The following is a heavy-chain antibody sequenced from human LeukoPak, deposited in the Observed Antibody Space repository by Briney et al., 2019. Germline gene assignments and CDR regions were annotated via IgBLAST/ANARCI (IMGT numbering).Heavy chain of an antibody. V-gene: IGHV1-46*01. Sequence: ASVKVSCKASGYTFTSYYMHWVRQAPGQGLEWMGLINPSGGSTSYAQKFQGRVTMTRDMSTSTVYMELSSLRSEDTAVYYCARDRLGPERSSSSGDYWGQGTLVTVSS. CDR2: INPSGGST. CDR3: ARDRLGPERSSSSGDY. J-gene: IGHJ4*02. D-gene: IGHD6-6*01. CDR1: GYTFTSYY.